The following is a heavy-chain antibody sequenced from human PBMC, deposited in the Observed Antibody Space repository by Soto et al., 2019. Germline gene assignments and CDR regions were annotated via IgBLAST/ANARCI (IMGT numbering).Heavy chain of an antibody. D-gene: IGHD1-26*01. V-gene: IGHV1-69*06. CDR2: IIPIFGTA. CDR1: GGTFSSYA. J-gene: IGHJ3*02. Sequence: SVKVSCKASGGTFSSYAISWVRQAPGQGLEWMGGIIPIFGTANYAQKFQGRVTITADKSTSKAYMELSSLRSEDTAVYYCERDRVRSAQTHAFDIWGQGTMVTVSS. CDR3: ERDRVRSAQTHAFDI.